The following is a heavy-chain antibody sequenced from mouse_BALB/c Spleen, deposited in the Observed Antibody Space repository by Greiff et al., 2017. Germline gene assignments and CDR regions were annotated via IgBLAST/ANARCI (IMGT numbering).Heavy chain of an antibody. J-gene: IGHJ4*01. D-gene: IGHD2-4*01. CDR1: GDSITSGY. CDR2: ISYSGST. Sequence: VQLKESGPSLVKPSQTLSLTCSVTGDSITSGYWNWIRKFPGNKLEYMGYISYSGSTYYNPSLKSRISITRDTSKNQYYLQLNSVTTEDTATYYCASPLRRSYYAMDYWGQGTSGTVSS. CDR3: ASPLRRSYYAMDY. V-gene: IGHV3-8*02.